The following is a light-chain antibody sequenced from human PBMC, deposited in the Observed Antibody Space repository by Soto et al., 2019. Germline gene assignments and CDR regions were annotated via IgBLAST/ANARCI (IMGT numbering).Light chain of an antibody. J-gene: IGLJ1*01. CDR2: DDN. CDR1: SSNIGSNY. CDR3: GSWDSSMSAYV. Sequence: QSVLAQPPSASGTPGQRVTISWSGSSSNIGSNYVYWYQQLPGTAPKLLIYDDNKRPSGIPDRFSGSKSCTSATLGITGFQTGDEADYYCGSWDSSMSAYVFGTGTKVTV. V-gene: IGLV1-51*01.